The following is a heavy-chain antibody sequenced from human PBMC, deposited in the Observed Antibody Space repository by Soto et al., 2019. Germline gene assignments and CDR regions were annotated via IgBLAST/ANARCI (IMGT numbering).Heavy chain of an antibody. CDR2: IYYTGST. D-gene: IGHD2-2*01. J-gene: IGHJ5*02. CDR1: GGSIRSGGYY. Sequence: QVQLQESGPGLVKPSQTLSLPCTVSGGSIRSGGYYWTWIRQHPGKGLEWIGDIYYTGSTYYNPSLMTRVTISVDTSKNQFSLKLSSVTAADTAVYYCARASLGYCSSTSCRSNWFDPWGQGTLVTVSS. V-gene: IGHV4-31*03. CDR3: ARASLGYCSSTSCRSNWFDP.